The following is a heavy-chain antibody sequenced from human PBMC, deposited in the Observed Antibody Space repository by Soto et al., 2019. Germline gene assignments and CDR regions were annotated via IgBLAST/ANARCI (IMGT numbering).Heavy chain of an antibody. CDR1: GGTFTSYA. CDR2: IIPILGTS. D-gene: IGHD6-19*01. J-gene: IGHJ4*02. CDR3: ASDGAERDIAGADFFDY. Sequence: QVQLVQSGAEVKKPGSSVKVSCKTSGGTFTSYAFSWVRQAPGQGLEWLGRIIPILGTSNYAQKFQGRLTITADESTSTAYMELRSLRSEDTAVYYCASDGAERDIAGADFFDYWGQGTLVTVSS. V-gene: IGHV1-69*11.